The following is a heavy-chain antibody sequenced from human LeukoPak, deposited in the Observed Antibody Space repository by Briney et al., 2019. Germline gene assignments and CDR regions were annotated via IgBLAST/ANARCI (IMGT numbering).Heavy chain of an antibody. Sequence: SETLSLTCTVSGGSISSYYWSWIRQPPGKGLEWIGYIYYGGSTNYNPSLKSRVTISVDTSKNQFSLKLSSVTAADTAVYYCARASAARSWFDPWGQGTLVTVSS. V-gene: IGHV4-59*01. CDR3: ARASAARSWFDP. J-gene: IGHJ5*02. D-gene: IGHD2-2*01. CDR1: GGSISSYY. CDR2: IYYGGST.